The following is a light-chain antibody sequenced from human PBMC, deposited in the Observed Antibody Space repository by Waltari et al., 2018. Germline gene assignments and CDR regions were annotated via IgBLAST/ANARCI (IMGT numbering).Light chain of an antibody. Sequence: EIVLTQSPGTLSLSPGGRATLSCRASQSVSSIYLAWYQQKPGQAPRLLIYGASSRATGIPDRFSCRGSGTDFTLTISRLEPEDFAVYYCQQYSSSRTFGQGTKLEIK. CDR2: GAS. V-gene: IGKV3-20*01. J-gene: IGKJ2*01. CDR1: QSVSSIY. CDR3: QQYSSSRT.